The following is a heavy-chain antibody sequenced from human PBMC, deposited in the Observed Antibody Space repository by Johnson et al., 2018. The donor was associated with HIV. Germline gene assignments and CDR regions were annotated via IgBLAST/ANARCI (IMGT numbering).Heavy chain of an antibody. D-gene: IGHD5/OR15-5a*01. CDR2: ISHDGSNK. CDR3: AKDLRVYTCDAFDI. CDR1: RFTFSSHG. J-gene: IGHJ3*02. Sequence: QVQLVESGGGVVQPGRSLRLSSPASRFTFSSHGLHWVRPARGKGLEWVAVISHDGSNKYYADSVKGRFTISRDNSKNTLYLQMNSLRAEDTAVYYCAKDLRVYTCDAFDIWGQGTMVTVSS. V-gene: IGHV3-30*18.